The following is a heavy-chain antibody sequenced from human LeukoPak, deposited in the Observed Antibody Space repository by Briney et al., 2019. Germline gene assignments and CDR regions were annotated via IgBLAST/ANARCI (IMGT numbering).Heavy chain of an antibody. J-gene: IGHJ4*02. CDR2: INPNSGGT. D-gene: IGHD3-10*01. V-gene: IGHV1-2*06. CDR3: ARGGWFGELLFGYFDY. CDR1: GYTFTGYS. Sequence: GASVKVSCKASGYTFTGYSMHWVRQAPGQGLEWMGRINPNSGGTNYAQKFQGRVTMTRDTSISTVYMELRRLRSDDTAVYYCARGGWFGELLFGYFDYWGQGTLVTVSS.